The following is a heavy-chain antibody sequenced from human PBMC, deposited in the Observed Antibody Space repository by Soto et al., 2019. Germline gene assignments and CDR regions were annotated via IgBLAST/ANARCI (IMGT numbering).Heavy chain of an antibody. J-gene: IGHJ4*02. CDR3: AKRGAQRRELLGELGY. CDR2: ISGSGGST. Sequence: GGSLRLSCAASGFTFSSYAMSWVRQAPGKGLEWVSAISGSGGSTYYADSVKGRFTISRDNSKNTLYLQMNSLRAEDTAVYYCAKRGAQRRELLGELGYWGQGTLVSVSS. CDR1: GFTFSSYA. D-gene: IGHD1-26*01. V-gene: IGHV3-23*01.